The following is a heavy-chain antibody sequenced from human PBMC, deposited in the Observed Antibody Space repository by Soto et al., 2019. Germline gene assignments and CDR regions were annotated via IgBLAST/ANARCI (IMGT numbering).Heavy chain of an antibody. CDR3: ARESEYGGNSVGALQH. D-gene: IGHD2-21*02. V-gene: IGHV3-30*04. CDR1: GFTFSSYA. CDR2: ISYDGSNK. J-gene: IGHJ1*01. Sequence: GGSLRLSCAASGFTFSSYAMHWVRQAPGKGLEWVAVISYDGSNKYYADSVKGRFTISRDNSKNTLYLQMNSLRAEDTAVYYCARESEYGGNSVGALQHWGQGTLVTVSS.